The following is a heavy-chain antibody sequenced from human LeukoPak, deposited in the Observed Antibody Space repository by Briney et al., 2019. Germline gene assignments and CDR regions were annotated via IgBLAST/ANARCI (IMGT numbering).Heavy chain of an antibody. V-gene: IGHV3-48*03. CDR3: ARVSHYGGSY. Sequence: GGSLRLSCAASGFTFSSYEMNWLRQAPGKGLEWVSYISSSGSTIYYADSVKGLFTISRDNAKNSLYLQMNSLRAEDTAVYYCARVSHYGGSYWGQGTLVTVSS. D-gene: IGHD4-17*01. CDR1: GFTFSSYE. J-gene: IGHJ4*02. CDR2: ISSSGSTI.